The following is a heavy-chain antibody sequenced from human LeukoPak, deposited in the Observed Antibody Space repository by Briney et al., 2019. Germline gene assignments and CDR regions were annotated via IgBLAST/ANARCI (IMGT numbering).Heavy chain of an antibody. CDR1: GFTFSSYE. CDR2: ISSSGTTI. Sequence: GGSLRLSCAASGFTFSSYEMNWVRQAPGKGLEWVSYISSSGTTIYHADSVKGRFTISRDNAKNSLYLQMNSLRAEDTAVYYCARDGSSSGWPAAFDIWGQGTMVTVSS. J-gene: IGHJ3*02. D-gene: IGHD6-19*01. V-gene: IGHV3-48*03. CDR3: ARDGSSSGWPAAFDI.